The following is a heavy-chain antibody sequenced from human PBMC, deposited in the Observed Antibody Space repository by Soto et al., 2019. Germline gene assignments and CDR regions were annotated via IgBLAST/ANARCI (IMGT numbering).Heavy chain of an antibody. V-gene: IGHV3-30-3*01. D-gene: IGHD3-22*01. CDR1: GFTFSSYA. J-gene: IGHJ6*02. Sequence: QVQLVESGGGVVQPGRSLRLSCAASGFTFSSYAMHWVHQAPGKGLEWVAVISYDGSNKYYADSVKGRFTISRDNSKNTLYLQMNRLRAEDTAVYYCARDLYYYDSSGYYSPGDYYYYYGMDVWGQGTTVTVSS. CDR3: ARDLYYYDSSGYYSPGDYYYYYGMDV. CDR2: ISYDGSNK.